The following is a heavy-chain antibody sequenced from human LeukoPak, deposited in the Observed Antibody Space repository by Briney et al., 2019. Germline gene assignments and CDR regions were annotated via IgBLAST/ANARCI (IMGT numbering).Heavy chain of an antibody. Sequence: SETLSLTCAVYGGSFSVYYWSWIRQPPGKGLEWIGEINHSGSTNYNPSLKSRVTISVDTSKNQFSLKLSSVTAADTAVYYCARNSIDPYHFDYWGQGPLVTVSS. CDR2: INHSGST. D-gene: IGHD3-3*02. CDR3: ARNSIDPYHFDY. CDR1: GGSFSVYY. J-gene: IGHJ4*02. V-gene: IGHV4-34*01.